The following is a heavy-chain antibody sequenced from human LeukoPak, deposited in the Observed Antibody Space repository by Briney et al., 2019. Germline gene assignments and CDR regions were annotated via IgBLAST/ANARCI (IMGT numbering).Heavy chain of an antibody. CDR3: RRGERAWPLDY. Sequence: GASVKVSCKASGYAFIDFAISWVRQAPGQGLEWMGWISAYAGNTNYAQTLQGRVTITTDTSTATAYMELGSLRSDDTAIYYGRRGERAWPLDYWGQGTLVTVSS. D-gene: IGHD1-26*01. CDR1: GYAFIDFA. V-gene: IGHV1-18*01. J-gene: IGHJ4*02. CDR2: ISAYAGNT.